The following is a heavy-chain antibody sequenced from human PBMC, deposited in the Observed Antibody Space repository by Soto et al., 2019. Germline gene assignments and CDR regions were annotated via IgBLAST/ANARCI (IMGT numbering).Heavy chain of an antibody. J-gene: IGHJ4*02. CDR1: GGTFVRHV. D-gene: IGHD2-2*01. CDR3: ATPACAATWCTPSHNLDH. Sequence: QVQLVQSGAEVKKPESSVKVSCKTSGGTFVRHVISWVRQAPGQGPEWMGKINPLSGISNYAQKFQDRVTFTADTESSTAYMELSSLRSGDTAVYYCATPACAATWCTPSHNLDHWGQGTLVTVSS. V-gene: IGHV1-69*09. CDR2: INPLSGIS.